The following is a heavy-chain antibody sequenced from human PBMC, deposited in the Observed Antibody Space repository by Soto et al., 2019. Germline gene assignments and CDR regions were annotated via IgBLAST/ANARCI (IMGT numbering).Heavy chain of an antibody. V-gene: IGHV1-18*01. CDR3: ARNGERDLGLNYYFYYGMDV. CDR1: DYIFTTYG. J-gene: IGHJ6*02. CDR2: VRPYSNIT. Sequence: ASVKVSCKASDYIFTTYGISWVRPAPGQGLEWMVWVRPYSNITNYAQKFQGRVTMTTETSKSTVYMELRSLRSDDTAMYYCARNGERDLGLNYYFYYGMDVRGQGTSVTVS. D-gene: IGHD3-10*01.